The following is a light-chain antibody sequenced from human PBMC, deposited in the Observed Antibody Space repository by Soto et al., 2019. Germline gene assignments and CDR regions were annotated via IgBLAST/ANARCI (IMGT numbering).Light chain of an antibody. CDR3: QQVDSFPIP. CDR2: AAS. J-gene: IGKJ5*01. Sequence: DIQMTQSPSSVSASVGDRVTITCRASQSISSSLAWYQQKPGTVPKLLIYAASSVQRVVPSRFSGSGAGTEFTLSITSLQPEDFGTYYCQQVDSFPIPFGQGTRLEIK. CDR1: QSISSS. V-gene: IGKV1-12*01.